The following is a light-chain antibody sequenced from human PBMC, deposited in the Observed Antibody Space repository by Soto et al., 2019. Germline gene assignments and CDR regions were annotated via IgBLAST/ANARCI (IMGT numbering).Light chain of an antibody. CDR2: EVS. CDR3: TSYTSSSTWV. J-gene: IGLJ3*02. V-gene: IGLV2-14*01. CDR1: RSDVGGYNY. Sequence: QSALTQPASVSGSPGQSITISCTGTRSDVGGYNYVSWYQQHPGKAPKLLIYEVSNRPSGVSKRFSGSKSGNTASLTISGLQAEDEADYYCTSYTSSSTWVFGGGTKVTVL.